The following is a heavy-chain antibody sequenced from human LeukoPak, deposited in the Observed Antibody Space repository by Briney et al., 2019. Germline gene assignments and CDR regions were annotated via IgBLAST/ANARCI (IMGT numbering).Heavy chain of an antibody. D-gene: IGHD6-19*01. Sequence: GGSLRLSCAASGFTFSSYEMNWVRQAPGKGLEWVSYVSSSGSTIYYADSVKGRFTISRDNAKNSLYLQMNSLRAEDTAVYYCASTYSSGSLDYWGQGTLVTVSS. CDR3: ASTYSSGSLDY. CDR2: VSSSGSTI. J-gene: IGHJ4*01. CDR1: GFTFSSYE. V-gene: IGHV3-48*03.